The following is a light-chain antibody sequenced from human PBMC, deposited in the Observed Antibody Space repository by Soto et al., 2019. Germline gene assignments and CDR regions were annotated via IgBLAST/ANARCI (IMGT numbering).Light chain of an antibody. J-gene: IGLJ2*01. CDR3: QSYDSSLSAVV. Sequence: QSVLTQPPSVSGAPGQRVTISCTGSSSKIGAGYDVYWYQQLPGTAPKLLIYGNSNRPSGVPDRFSGSKSGTSASLAITGLQAEDEADYYCQSYDSSLSAVVFGGGTKLTVL. CDR2: GNS. V-gene: IGLV1-40*01. CDR1: SSKIGAGYD.